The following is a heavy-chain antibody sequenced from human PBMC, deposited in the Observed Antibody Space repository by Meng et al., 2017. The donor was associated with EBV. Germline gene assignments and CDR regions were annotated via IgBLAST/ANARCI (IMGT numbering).Heavy chain of an antibody. V-gene: IGHV4-39*01. CDR1: GGSTSSSSYY. CDR2: IYYSGST. D-gene: IGHD2-21*01. Sequence: QLTLQGSGPGLVKPSETLSLTCTVSGGSTSSSSYYWGWVRQPPGKGLEWIGSIYYSGSTYCNPSLKSRVTISVDTSKNQFSLKLSSVTAADTAVYYCARHHHHSLFDYWGQGTLVTVSS. J-gene: IGHJ4*02. CDR3: ARHHHHSLFDY.